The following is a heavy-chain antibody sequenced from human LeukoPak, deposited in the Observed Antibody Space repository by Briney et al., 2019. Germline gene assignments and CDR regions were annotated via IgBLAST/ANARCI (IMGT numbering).Heavy chain of an antibody. CDR1: GFTFSNFG. D-gene: IGHD5-24*01. CDR2: ISYDGKNE. CDR3: AKQMAVDYFDY. Sequence: GGSLRLSCAASGFTFSNFGMHWVRQAPGKGLGWVAVISYDGKNEYYTDSVKGRFTISRDNAKNTLYLQMNSLRPEDTAVYYCAKQMAVDYFDYWGQGTLVTVSS. V-gene: IGHV3-30*18. J-gene: IGHJ4*02.